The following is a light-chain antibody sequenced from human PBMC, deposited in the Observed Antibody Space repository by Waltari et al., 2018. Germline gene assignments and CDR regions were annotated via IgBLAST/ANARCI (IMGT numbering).Light chain of an antibody. CDR1: SRDVGAYTY. J-gene: IGLJ1*01. CDR2: DVS. V-gene: IGLV2-14*03. CDR3: ASYTSRNTLV. Sequence: QSALTQPASVSGSPGQSITISCTGTSRDVGAYTYISWYQQHPGKVPKVLIFDVSNRPSGVSNRFSGSKSGNTASLTISGLQAEDEADYYCASYTSRNTLVVGSGTKVTIL.